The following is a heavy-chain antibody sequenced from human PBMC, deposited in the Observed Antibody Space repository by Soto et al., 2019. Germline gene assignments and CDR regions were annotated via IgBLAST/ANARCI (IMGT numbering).Heavy chain of an antibody. Sequence: PGGPLRLSCIASGSAFSNYGMHWVRQAPGKGLDWVAGIDYNEINQYYIGPVNVPANNSRNQSNITLNMQKNSVTAKDTGVYYCARDFCPVPTCYDFWGQGVLVTVSS. CDR1: GSAFSNYG. CDR3: ARDFCPVPTCYDF. D-gene: IGHD2-2*01. CDR2: IDYNEINQ. J-gene: IGHJ4*02. V-gene: IGHV3-33*01.